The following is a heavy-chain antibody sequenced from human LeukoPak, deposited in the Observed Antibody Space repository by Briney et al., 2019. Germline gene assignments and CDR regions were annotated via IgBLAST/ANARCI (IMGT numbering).Heavy chain of an antibody. D-gene: IGHD2-15*01. J-gene: IGHJ6*03. V-gene: IGHV1-18*01. CDR2: ISTYNGNT. CDR3: ARDLGRYCSGGRCHYYSYYMDV. CDR1: GYTFTSYD. Sequence: GASVKVSCKASGYTFTSYDINWVRQAPGQGLEWMGWISTYNGNTNYAQKLQGRVTMTTDTSTSTAYMELRRLRSDDTAVYYCARDLGRYCSGGRCHYYSYYMDVWGKGTTVTVSS.